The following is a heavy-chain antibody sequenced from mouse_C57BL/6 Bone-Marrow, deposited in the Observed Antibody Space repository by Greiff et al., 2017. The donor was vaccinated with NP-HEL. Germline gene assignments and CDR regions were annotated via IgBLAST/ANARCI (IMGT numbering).Heavy chain of an antibody. CDR2: IDPNSGGT. D-gene: IGHD2-4*01. CDR3: ARGPIYDYDWDWYFDV. Sequence: QVQLQQPGAELVKPGASVKLSCKASGYTFPSYWMHWVKQRPGRGLEWIGRIDPNSGGTKYNEKFKSKATLTVDKPSSTAYMQLSSLTSEDSAVYDCARGPIYDYDWDWYFDVWGTGTTVTVSS. CDR1: GYTFPSYW. J-gene: IGHJ1*03. V-gene: IGHV1-72*01.